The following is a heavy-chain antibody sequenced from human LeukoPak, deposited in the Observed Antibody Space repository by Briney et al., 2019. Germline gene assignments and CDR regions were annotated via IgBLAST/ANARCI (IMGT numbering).Heavy chain of an antibody. D-gene: IGHD3-10*01. CDR3: ARAPSNYYGSGSYYIIGPYYYYYMDV. CDR1: GGSFSGYY. J-gene: IGHJ6*03. Sequence: SETLSLTCAVYGGSFSGYYWSWIRQPPGKGLEWIREINHSGSSNYNPSLKSRVTISVDTSKNQFSLKLSSVTAADTAVYYCARAPSNYYGSGSYYIIGPYYYYYMDVWGKGTTVTVSS. V-gene: IGHV4-34*01. CDR2: INHSGSS.